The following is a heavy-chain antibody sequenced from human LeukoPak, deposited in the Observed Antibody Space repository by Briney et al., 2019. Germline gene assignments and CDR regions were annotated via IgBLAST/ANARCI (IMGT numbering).Heavy chain of an antibody. CDR2: IIPIFGTA. V-gene: IGHV1-69*13. D-gene: IGHD2-2*01. CDR3: ARGGPIVVVPAAPSEVDAFDI. CDR1: GGTFSSYA. Sequence: GASVKVSCKAPGGTFSSYAISWVRQAPGQGLEWMGGIIPIFGTANYAQKFQGRVTITADESTSTAYMELSSLRSEDTAVYYCARGGPIVVVPAAPSEVDAFDIWGQGTMVTVSS. J-gene: IGHJ3*02.